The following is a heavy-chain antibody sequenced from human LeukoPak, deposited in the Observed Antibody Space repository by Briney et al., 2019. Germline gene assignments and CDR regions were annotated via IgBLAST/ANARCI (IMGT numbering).Heavy chain of an antibody. V-gene: IGHV3-48*01. Sequence: GGSLRLSCVASGFTFSTYSMNWVRQAPGKGLEWVSYISGTSNTIYYADSVKGRFTISRDNAKNSLYLQVNSLRVEDTAIYYCVRDLGSYSSGWYMGFDYWGQGTLVTVSS. CDR2: ISGTSNTI. CDR3: VRDLGSYSSGWYMGFDY. CDR1: GFTFSTYS. J-gene: IGHJ4*02. D-gene: IGHD6-19*01.